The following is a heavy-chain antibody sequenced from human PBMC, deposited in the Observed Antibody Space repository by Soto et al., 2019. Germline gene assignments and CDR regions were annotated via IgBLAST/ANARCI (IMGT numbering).Heavy chain of an antibody. CDR3: ATERYDH. CDR1: GYSLTELS. Sequence: QVQLVQSGAEVKKPGASVKVSCKVSGYSLTELSMHWVRQAPGRGLEWMGGSDPEDGETIYAQKFQGRVTMTVDTSTDTAYMELSSLRSEDTALYYCATERYDHWGQGTLVTVSS. D-gene: IGHD3-9*01. CDR2: SDPEDGET. V-gene: IGHV1-24*01. J-gene: IGHJ4*02.